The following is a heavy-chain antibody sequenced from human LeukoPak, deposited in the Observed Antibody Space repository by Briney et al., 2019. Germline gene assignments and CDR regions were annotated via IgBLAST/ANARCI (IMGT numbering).Heavy chain of an antibody. CDR1: GGSISSGGYY. V-gene: IGHV4-30-4*08. J-gene: IGHJ5*02. CDR3: ARDYNFWSGWFDP. Sequence: ASETLSLTCTVSGGSISSGGYYWSWIRQPPGKGLEWIGYIYYSGSTYYNPSLKSRVTISVDTSKNQFSLKLSSVTAADTAVYYCARDYNFWSGWFDPWGQGTLVTVSS. CDR2: IYYSGST. D-gene: IGHD3-3*01.